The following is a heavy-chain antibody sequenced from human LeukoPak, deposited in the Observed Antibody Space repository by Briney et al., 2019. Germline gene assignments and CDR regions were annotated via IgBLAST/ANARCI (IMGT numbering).Heavy chain of an antibody. CDR3: ARDRAFGVDFDY. D-gene: IGHD3-16*01. CDR2: ISATGNTK. V-gene: IGHV3-11*01. J-gene: IGHJ4*02. Sequence: GGSLRLSCEASGFSFADYEMSWFRQAPGKGPEWILYISATGNTKYYADSVRGRFSISRDNAKSSLYLQMSTLRVDDTAVYYCARDRAFGVDFDYWGQGALVTVSS. CDR1: GFSFADYE.